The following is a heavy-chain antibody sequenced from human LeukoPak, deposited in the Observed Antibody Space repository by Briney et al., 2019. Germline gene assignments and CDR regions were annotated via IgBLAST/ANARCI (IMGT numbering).Heavy chain of an antibody. V-gene: IGHV3-11*04. CDR1: GFTFSDYY. CDR3: ARAGGFGEFFVS. D-gene: IGHD3-10*01. CDR2: INSSGSTI. J-gene: IGHJ4*02. Sequence: GGSLRLSRAASGFTFSDYYMTWISQGPGKGLGWGSYINSSGSTIYYADSVKGRFTISRDNAKKSLYLQMNSLRDEDTAVYFCARAGGFGEFFVSWGEGTLVTVSS.